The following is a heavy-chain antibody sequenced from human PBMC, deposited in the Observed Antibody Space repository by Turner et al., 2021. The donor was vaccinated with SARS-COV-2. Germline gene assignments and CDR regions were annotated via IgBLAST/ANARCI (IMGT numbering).Heavy chain of an antibody. CDR3: ARFRVRWPTNYDYYCGMDV. Sequence: VPLKESGPVLVKPTETLTLTCTVSGFALSNARMGVSWIRPPLGNALEWLAHIFSNDEKAYSTSLKSRLTISNDTSKSQVVRTMTNMDPMDTASYYCARFRVRWPTNYDYYCGMDVWGQGTTVTVSS. CDR1: GFALSNARMG. D-gene: IGHD2-15*01. CDR2: IFSNDEK. J-gene: IGHJ6*02. V-gene: IGHV2-26*01.